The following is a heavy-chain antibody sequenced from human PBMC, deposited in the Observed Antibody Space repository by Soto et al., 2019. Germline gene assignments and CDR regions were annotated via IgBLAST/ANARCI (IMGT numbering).Heavy chain of an antibody. CDR1: GFTFSSYA. Sequence: GGSLRLSCAASGFTFSSYAMSWVRQAPGKGLEWVSAISGSGGSTYYADSVKGRFTISRDNSKHTLYLQMNSLRTEDTAIFYCAKSVDLLLIPTVSDYWGQGDLVTVSS. V-gene: IGHV3-23*01. CDR2: ISGSGGST. D-gene: IGHD2-15*01. J-gene: IGHJ4*02. CDR3: AKSVDLLLIPTVSDY.